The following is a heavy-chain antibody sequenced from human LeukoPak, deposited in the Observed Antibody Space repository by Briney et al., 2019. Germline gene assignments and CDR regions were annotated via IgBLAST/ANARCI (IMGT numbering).Heavy chain of an antibody. J-gene: IGHJ4*02. CDR2: ISGSGGST. V-gene: IGHV3-23*01. CDR3: AKDPSSDVNFDY. Sequence: GGSLRLSCAASGFTFSNYWMSWVRQAPGKGLEWVSAISGSGGSTYYADSVKGRFTISRDNSKNTLYLQMNSLRAEDTAVYYCAKDPSSDVNFDYWGQGTLVTVSS. CDR1: GFTFSNYW.